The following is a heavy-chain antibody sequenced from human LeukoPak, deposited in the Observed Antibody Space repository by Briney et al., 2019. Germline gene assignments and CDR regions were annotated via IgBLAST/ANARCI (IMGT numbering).Heavy chain of an antibody. CDR2: INTDGSST. CDR3: ARVDGPGNLDY. D-gene: IGHD1-1*01. Sequence: GGSLRLSCAASGFTFSNAWMSWVRQAPGKGLEWVGRINTDGSSTSYADSVKGRFTISRDNAKNTLFLQMNSLRAEDTAVYYCARVDGPGNLDYWGQGTLVTVSS. V-gene: IGHV3-74*01. J-gene: IGHJ4*02. CDR1: GFTFSNAW.